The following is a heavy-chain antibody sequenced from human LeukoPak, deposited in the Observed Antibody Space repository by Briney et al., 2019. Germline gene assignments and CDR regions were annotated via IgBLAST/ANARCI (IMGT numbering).Heavy chain of an antibody. CDR3: ANIRWLQSGYFDY. J-gene: IGHJ4*02. CDR2: ISGSGGST. V-gene: IGHV3-23*01. CDR1: GFTFSSYA. Sequence: GGSLRLSCAASGFTFSSYAMSWVRQAPGKGLEWVSAISGSGGSTYYADSVKGRFTISRDNSKNTLYLQMNSLRAEDTAVYYCANIRWLQSGYFDYWGQGTLVTVSS. D-gene: IGHD5-24*01.